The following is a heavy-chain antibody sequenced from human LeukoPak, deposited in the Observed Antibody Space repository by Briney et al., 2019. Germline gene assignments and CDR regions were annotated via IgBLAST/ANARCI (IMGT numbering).Heavy chain of an antibody. CDR2: ISGSGGIT. CDR3: AKAGQYYYDSSGYFADY. D-gene: IGHD3-22*01. J-gene: IGHJ4*02. CDR1: GFTFSSYD. V-gene: IGHV3-23*01. Sequence: GGSLRLSCAASGFTFSSYDMSWVRQAPGKGLEWVSAISGSGGITYYADSVKGRFTISRDNSKNTLYLQMNSLRAEDTAVYYCAKAGQYYYDSSGYFADYWGQGTLVTVSS.